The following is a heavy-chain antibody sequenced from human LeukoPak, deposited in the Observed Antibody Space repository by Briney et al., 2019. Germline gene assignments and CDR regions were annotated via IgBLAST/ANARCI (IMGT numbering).Heavy chain of an antibody. CDR1: GYTFTGYY. V-gene: IGHV1-2*02. CDR3: AIGTYCYGSGSIAGGDY. D-gene: IGHD3-10*01. Sequence: GASVKVSCKASGYTFTGYYMHWVRQAPGQGLEWMGWISPNSGGTNYAQKFQGRVTMTRDTSISTAYMELSRLRSDDTAVYYCAIGTYCYGSGSIAGGDYWGQGTLVTVSS. J-gene: IGHJ4*02. CDR2: ISPNSGGT.